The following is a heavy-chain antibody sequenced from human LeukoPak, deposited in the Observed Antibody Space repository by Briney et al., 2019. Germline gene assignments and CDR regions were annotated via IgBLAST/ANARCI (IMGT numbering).Heavy chain of an antibody. CDR3: ASSYVYCSGGSCYWGY. CDR2: IYSGDSDT. Sequence: GESLKISCQGSGYSFTSYWIGWVRQMPGKGMEWMGIIYSGDSDTRYSPSLQGQVTISADKSISTAYLQWSSLKASDTAMYYCASSYVYCSGGSCYWGYWGQGTLVTASS. J-gene: IGHJ4*02. CDR1: GYSFTSYW. D-gene: IGHD2-15*01. V-gene: IGHV5-51*01.